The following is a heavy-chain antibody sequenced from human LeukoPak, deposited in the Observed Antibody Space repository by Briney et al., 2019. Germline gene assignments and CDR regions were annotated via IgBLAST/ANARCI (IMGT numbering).Heavy chain of an antibody. CDR1: GDSVSSNSFY. J-gene: IGHJ4*02. Sequence: SETLSLTCTVSGDSVSSNSFYWSWIRQPAGKGLEWIGHIYFSGSASYNPSLKSRVTISVDTSKNQFSLKLSSVTAADTAVYYCARQTVAGTPDYWGQGTLVSVSS. CDR2: IYFSGSA. D-gene: IGHD6-19*01. V-gene: IGHV4-61*10. CDR3: ARQTVAGTPDY.